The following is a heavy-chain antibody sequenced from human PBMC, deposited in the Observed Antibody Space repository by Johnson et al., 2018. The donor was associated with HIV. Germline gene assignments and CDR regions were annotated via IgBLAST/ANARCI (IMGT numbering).Heavy chain of an antibody. V-gene: IGHV3-7*02. Sequence: VQLVESGGGLVQPGGSLRLSCAASGFTLSSYWMSWVRQAPGKGLEWVAVISFDGGAIYYADSVKGRFTISRDNAKNSLYLQMNSLRAEDTAVYYCARATVESAFDIWGQGTMVTVSS. D-gene: IGHD4-23*01. CDR3: ARATVESAFDI. J-gene: IGHJ3*02. CDR1: GFTLSSYW. CDR2: ISFDGGAI.